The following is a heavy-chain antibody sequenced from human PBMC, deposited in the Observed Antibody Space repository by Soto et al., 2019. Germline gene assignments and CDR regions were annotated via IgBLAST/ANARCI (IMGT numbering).Heavy chain of an antibody. Sequence: GGSRRLSCEASGFMFSTYLMSWVRQAPGKVLEWVANIKQGGNEKFYVDSVKGRFTISRDNAKKSLFLQMNSLRPEDTAVYYCVGALTYEVPYYYYGMDVWGQGTTVTVSS. D-gene: IGHD3-16*01. CDR2: IKQGGNEK. CDR3: VGALTYEVPYYYYGMDV. CDR1: GFMFSTYL. V-gene: IGHV3-7*01. J-gene: IGHJ6*02.